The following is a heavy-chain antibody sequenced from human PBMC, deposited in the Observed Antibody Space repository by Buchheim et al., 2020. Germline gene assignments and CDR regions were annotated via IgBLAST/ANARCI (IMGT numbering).Heavy chain of an antibody. Sequence: QVQLQESGPGLVRPSETLSPICRVSGHSINSRIYSWGWVRQPPEKGLEWLGDIDYLGTTYYNPSLTSSLTMSIDTSRNHFSLRLSYVTAADTGVYFCARRGTLRFAADYYMDVWGKGT. CDR1: GHSINSRIYS. CDR3: ARRGTLRFAADYYMDV. J-gene: IGHJ6*03. D-gene: IGHD3-3*01. V-gene: IGHV4-39*02. CDR2: IDYLGTT.